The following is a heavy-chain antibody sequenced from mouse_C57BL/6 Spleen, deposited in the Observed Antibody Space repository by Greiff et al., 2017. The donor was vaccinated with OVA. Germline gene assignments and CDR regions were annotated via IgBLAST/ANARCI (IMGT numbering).Heavy chain of an antibody. CDR3: ARKAYGYGYFDY. J-gene: IGHJ2*01. CDR1: GYTFTDYY. V-gene: IGHV1-26*01. CDR2: INPNNGGT. D-gene: IGHD2-2*01. Sequence: VQLQQSGPELVKPGASVKISCKASGYTFTDYYMNWVKQSHGKSLEWIGDINPNNGGTSYNQKFKGKATLTVDKSSSTAYMELRSLTSEDSAVYYCARKAYGYGYFDYWGQGTTLTVSS.